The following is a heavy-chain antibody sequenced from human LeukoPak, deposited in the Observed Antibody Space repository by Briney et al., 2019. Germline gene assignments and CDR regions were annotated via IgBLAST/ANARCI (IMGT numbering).Heavy chain of an antibody. V-gene: IGHV4-59*01. Sequence: PSETVSLTCTVSGGSISSYYWSWIRQPPGKGLEWIGYIYYSGSPNCNPSLKSRVTISVDTTKNQFSLKLSSVTAADTAVYYCARGRRNLYFDYWGQGTLVTVSS. CDR2: IYYSGSP. J-gene: IGHJ4*02. CDR1: GGSISSYY. CDR3: ARGRRNLYFDY.